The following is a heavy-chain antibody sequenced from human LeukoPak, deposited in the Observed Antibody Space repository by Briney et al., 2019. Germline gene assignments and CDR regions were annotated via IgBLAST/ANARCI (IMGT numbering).Heavy chain of an antibody. Sequence: GGSLRLSCAASGFTFSSYAMHWVRQAPGKGLEWVAVVSYDGSNKYYADSVKGRFTISRDNSKKTLYLRMNSLRAEDTAVYYCARMGQKHYYGSGSYPRSDYWGQGTLVTVSS. J-gene: IGHJ4*02. CDR3: ARMGQKHYYGSGSYPRSDY. CDR2: VSYDGSNK. V-gene: IGHV3-30*04. CDR1: GFTFSSYA. D-gene: IGHD3-10*01.